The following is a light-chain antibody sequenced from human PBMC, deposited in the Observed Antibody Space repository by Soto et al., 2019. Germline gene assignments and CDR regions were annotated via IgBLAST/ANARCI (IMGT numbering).Light chain of an antibody. Sequence: DIQMTQSPSSLSASVGDKVTITCQASQDINNYLNWYQQKPGKAPKLLIYDASHLETGVPSRFSGRGSGTDFTFAISSLQPEDIATYYCQQSYNLPLTFGGGTKVQI. V-gene: IGKV1-33*01. CDR2: DAS. CDR1: QDINNY. CDR3: QQSYNLPLT. J-gene: IGKJ4*01.